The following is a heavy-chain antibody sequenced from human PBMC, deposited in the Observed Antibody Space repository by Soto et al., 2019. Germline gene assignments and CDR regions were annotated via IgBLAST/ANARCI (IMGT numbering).Heavy chain of an antibody. CDR3: ARDHAYYDFWSGYQVYYYYGMDV. D-gene: IGHD3-3*01. Sequence: EVQLVESGGGLVKPGGSLRLSCAASGFTFSSYSMNWVRQAPGKGLEWVSSISSSSSYIYYADSVKGRFTISRDNAKNSLYLHMNSLRAEDTAVYYCARDHAYYDFWSGYQVYYYYGMDVWGQGTTVTVSS. V-gene: IGHV3-21*01. CDR1: GFTFSSYS. CDR2: ISSSSSYI. J-gene: IGHJ6*02.